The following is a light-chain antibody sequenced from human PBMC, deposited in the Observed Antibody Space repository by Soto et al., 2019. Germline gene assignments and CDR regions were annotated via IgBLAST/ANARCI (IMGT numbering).Light chain of an antibody. CDR2: DAS. CDR3: HQYNGFPRT. V-gene: IGKV1-5*01. J-gene: IGKJ1*01. CDR1: QSIGSW. Sequence: DIQMTQSPSTLSASVGDRVIITCRASQSIGSWVAWYQQKPGKAPKFLIYDASTLESGVPIRFSGSGAGTEFTLTISSLQPDDFATYYCHQYNGFPRTFGQGTKVEIK.